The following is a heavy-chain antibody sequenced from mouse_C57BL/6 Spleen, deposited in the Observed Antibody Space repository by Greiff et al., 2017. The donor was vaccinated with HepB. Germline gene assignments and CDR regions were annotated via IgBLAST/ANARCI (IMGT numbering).Heavy chain of an antibody. CDR1: GYTFTDYE. D-gene: IGHD2-3*01. J-gene: IGHJ4*01. CDR3: TRDGYYGAMDD. Sequence: VQLQQSGAELVRPGASVTLSCKASGYTFTDYEMHWVKQTPVHGLEWIGAIDPETGGTAYNQKFKGKAILTADKSSSTAYMELRSLTSEDSAVDYCTRDGYYGAMDDWGQGTSVTVSS. V-gene: IGHV1-15*01. CDR2: IDPETGGT.